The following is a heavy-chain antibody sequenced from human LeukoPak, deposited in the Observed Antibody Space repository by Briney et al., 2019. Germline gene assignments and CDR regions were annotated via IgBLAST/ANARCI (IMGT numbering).Heavy chain of an antibody. CDR1: GGSFSGYY. D-gene: IGHD5-24*01. CDR2: INHSGST. V-gene: IGHV4-34*01. J-gene: IGHJ4*02. Sequence: SGTLSLTCAGYGGSFSGYYWSWIRQPPGKGLEWIGEINHSGSTNYNPSLKSRVTISVDTSKNQFSLKLSSVTAADTAVYYCARVEMATISRRRYFDYWGQGTLVTVSS. CDR3: ARVEMATISRRRYFDY.